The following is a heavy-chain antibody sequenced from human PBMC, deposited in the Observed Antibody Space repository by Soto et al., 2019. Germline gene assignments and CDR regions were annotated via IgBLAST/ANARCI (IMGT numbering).Heavy chain of an antibody. Sequence: QVQLVESGGGVVQPGGSLRLSCATSGFSLSSYAMHWVRQAPGKGLEWVALMSYDATKKYYADSVKGRFTISRDTSKYTLFLQMNNLRVEDTAVYYCAKDRRDGDFMHILVVDFWGQGALVTVSS. J-gene: IGHJ4*02. CDR3: AKDRRDGDFMHILVVDF. D-gene: IGHD2-15*01. CDR1: GFSLSSYA. CDR2: MSYDATKK. V-gene: IGHV3-30*18.